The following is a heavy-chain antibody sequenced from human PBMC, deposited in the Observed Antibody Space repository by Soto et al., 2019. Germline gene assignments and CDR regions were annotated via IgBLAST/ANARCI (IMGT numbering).Heavy chain of an antibody. CDR3: ARVQDGVDDYIWGSYRQTPDY. D-gene: IGHD3-16*02. CDR1: GFTFSSYW. V-gene: IGHV3-7*01. CDR2: IKQDGSEK. Sequence: GGSLRLSCAASGFTFSSYWMSWVRQAPGKGLEWVANIKQDGSEKYYVDSVKGRFTISRDNAKNSLYLQMNSLRAEDTAVYYCARVQDGVDDYIWGSYRQTPDYWGQGTLVTVSS. J-gene: IGHJ4*02.